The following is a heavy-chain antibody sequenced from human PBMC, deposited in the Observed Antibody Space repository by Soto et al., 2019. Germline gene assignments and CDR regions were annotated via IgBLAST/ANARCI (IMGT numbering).Heavy chain of an antibody. J-gene: IGHJ3*02. CDR1: GFTVSSNY. Sequence: GGSLRLSCAASGFTVSSNYMSWVRQAPGKGLEWVSVIYSGGSTYYADSVKGRFTISRDNSKNALYLQMNSLRAEDTAVYYCARERRKLPDAHDAFDISGQGTMATVSS. V-gene: IGHV3-53*01. CDR3: ARERRKLPDAHDAFDI. D-gene: IGHD2-15*01. CDR2: IYSGGST.